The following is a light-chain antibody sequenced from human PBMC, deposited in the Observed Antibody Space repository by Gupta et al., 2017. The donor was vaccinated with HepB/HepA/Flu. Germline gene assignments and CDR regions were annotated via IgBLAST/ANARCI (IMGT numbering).Light chain of an antibody. J-gene: IGKJ4*01. CDR1: QSVSSY. V-gene: IGKV3-11*01. Sequence: DIVLPQSPATLSLSPGERATLSCRASQSVSSYLAWYQQKPGQAPRLLIYDASNRATGIPARFSGSGSGTDFTLTISSLEPEDFAVYYCQQRSNWQLTFGGGTKVEIK. CDR3: QQRSNWQLT. CDR2: DAS.